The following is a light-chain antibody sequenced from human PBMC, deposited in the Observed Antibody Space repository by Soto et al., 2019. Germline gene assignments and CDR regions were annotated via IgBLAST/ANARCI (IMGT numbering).Light chain of an antibody. J-gene: IGKJ1*01. V-gene: IGKV3-20*01. CDR2: DAS. CDR1: QSLSNY. Sequence: EIVLTQSPGTLSLSPGERATLSCRASQSLSNYLAWYQLRPGQAPRLLIYDASTTAAGIPGRFSGSGSGTDFTLTIRSLEPEDSAVYYCQLYGSSPWTFGQGTKVDIK. CDR3: QLYGSSPWT.